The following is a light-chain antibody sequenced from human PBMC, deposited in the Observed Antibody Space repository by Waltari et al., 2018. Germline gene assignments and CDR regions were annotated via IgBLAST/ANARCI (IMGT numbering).Light chain of an antibody. CDR3: QHYLRLPVT. Sequence: VLTQSPGTLSLSPGESANLSCRTSQRVTRALAWYQQKPGQAPRLLIYGASNRATGIPDRFSGSGSGTDFSLTISSLEPEDFAVYYCQHYLRLPVTFGQGTKVEVK. J-gene: IGKJ1*01. V-gene: IGKV3-20*01. CDR2: GAS. CDR1: QRVTRA.